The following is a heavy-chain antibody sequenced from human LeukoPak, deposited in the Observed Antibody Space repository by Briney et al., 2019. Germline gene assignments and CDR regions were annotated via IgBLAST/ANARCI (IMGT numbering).Heavy chain of an antibody. Sequence: ASVKVSCKASGYTFTGYYMHWVRQAPGQGLEWMGWINPNGGGTNYAQKFQGRVTMTRDTSISTAYMELSRLRSDDTAVYYCARTGSGSYWYFDYWGQGTLVTVSS. CDR1: GYTFTGYY. D-gene: IGHD3-10*01. V-gene: IGHV1-2*02. CDR2: INPNGGGT. CDR3: ARTGSGSYWYFDY. J-gene: IGHJ4*02.